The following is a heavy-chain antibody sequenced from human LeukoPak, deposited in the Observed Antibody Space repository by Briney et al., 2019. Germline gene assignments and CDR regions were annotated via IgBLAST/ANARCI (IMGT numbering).Heavy chain of an antibody. J-gene: IGHJ6*02. CDR3: AREGQAAYYYGMDV. CDR2: INTNTGNP. V-gene: IGHV7-4-1*02. Sequence: GASVKVSCKASGYTFTSYAMNWVRQAPGQGLEWMGWINTNTGNPTYAQGFTGRFVFSLDTSVSTAYLQISSLKAEDTAVYYCAREGQAAYYYGMDVWGQGTTVTVSS. CDR1: GYTFTSYA.